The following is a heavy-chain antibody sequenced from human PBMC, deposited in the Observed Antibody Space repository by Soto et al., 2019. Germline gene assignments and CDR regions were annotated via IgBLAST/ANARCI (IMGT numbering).Heavy chain of an antibody. D-gene: IGHD5-18*01. Sequence: SETLSLTCTVSGGSVTSDEDYWSWIRQSDGKGGEWIGYISNSGSTGYNPSLKTRLSMSVDRSKYQFTLRLTSVTAADTAAYFCATESGSTYGYFDYWGQGTQVTVSS. CDR2: ISNSGST. V-gene: IGHV4-30-4*01. J-gene: IGHJ4*02. CDR1: GGSVTSDEDY. CDR3: ATESGSTYGYFDY.